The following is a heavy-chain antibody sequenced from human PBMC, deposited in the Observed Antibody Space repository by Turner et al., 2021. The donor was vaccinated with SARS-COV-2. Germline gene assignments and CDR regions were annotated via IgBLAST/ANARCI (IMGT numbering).Heavy chain of an antibody. D-gene: IGHD3-10*01. CDR3: ARLLNPGSYYYYYYGMDV. CDR2: IYYSGST. CDR1: GCSLSRSNYY. Sequence: HLPLQESGPGLVNPSETLSLTCTVSGCSLSRSNYYWGWIRQPPGKGLEWIGSIYYSGSTYYNTSLKSRVTISVDTSKNQFSLKLSSVTAADTAVYYCARLLNPGSYYYYYYGMDVWGQGTTVTVSS. V-gene: IGHV4-39*01. J-gene: IGHJ6*02.